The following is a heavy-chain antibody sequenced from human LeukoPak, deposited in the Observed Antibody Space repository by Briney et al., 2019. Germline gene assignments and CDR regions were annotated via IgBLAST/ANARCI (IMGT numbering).Heavy chain of an antibody. CDR3: AKDTEASGYDPLDY. CDR2: ISWNSGSI. V-gene: IGHV3-9*01. CDR1: GFTFDDYA. J-gene: IGHJ4*02. Sequence: GRSLRLSCAASGFTFDDYAMHWVRQAPGKGLEWVSGISWNSGSIGYADSVKGRFTISRDNAKNSLYLQMNSLRAEDTALYYCAKDTEASGYDPLDYWGKGTLVTVSS. D-gene: IGHD5-12*01.